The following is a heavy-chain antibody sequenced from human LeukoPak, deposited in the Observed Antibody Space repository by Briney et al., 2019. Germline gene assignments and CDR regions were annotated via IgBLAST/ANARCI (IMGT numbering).Heavy chain of an antibody. V-gene: IGHV4-38-2*02. Sequence: SETLSLTCTVSGYSISSGYYWGWIRQPPGKGLEWIGSGYHIGSTYFNPSLRSRVTILIDIFKNQFSLTLSSVTAADTAVYYCARVGSGTNTPSLYGSFDSWGQGTLVTVSS. D-gene: IGHD2-8*01. J-gene: IGHJ4*02. CDR2: GYHIGST. CDR1: GYSISSGYY. CDR3: ARVGSGTNTPSLYGSFDS.